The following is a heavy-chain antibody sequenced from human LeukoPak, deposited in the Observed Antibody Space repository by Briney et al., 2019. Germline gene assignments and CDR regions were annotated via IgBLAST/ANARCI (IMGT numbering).Heavy chain of an antibody. CDR1: GYTFTSYH. CDR3: ARDLQAGYDSSEVLRY. CDR2: INPSGGST. V-gene: IGHV1-46*01. D-gene: IGHD3-22*01. Sequence: ASVKVSCKASGYTFTSYHMHWVRQAPGQGLEWMGIINPSGGSTSYAQKFQGRVTMTRATSTSTVYMELSSLRSEDTAVYYCARDLQAGYDSSEVLRYWGQGTLVTVSS. J-gene: IGHJ4*02.